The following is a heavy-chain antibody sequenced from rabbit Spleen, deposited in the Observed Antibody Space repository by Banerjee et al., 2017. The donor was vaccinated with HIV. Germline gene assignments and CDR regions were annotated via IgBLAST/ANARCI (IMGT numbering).Heavy chain of an antibody. V-gene: IGHV1S45*01. CDR2: IYTSSGIT. J-gene: IGHJ4*01. CDR3: ARDYNSGWDL. CDR1: GFSFSSSYY. Sequence: QEQLEESGGGLVKPGGTLTLTCTASGFSFSSSYYMYWVRQAPGKGLEWIACIYTSSGITWYATWAKGRFTISETSSTTVTLQMTSLTDADTATYFCARDYNSGWDLWGQGTLVTVS. D-gene: IGHD4-1*01.